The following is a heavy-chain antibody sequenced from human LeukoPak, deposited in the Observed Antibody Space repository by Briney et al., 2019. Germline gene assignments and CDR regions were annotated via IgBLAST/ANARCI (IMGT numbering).Heavy chain of an antibody. CDR3: ARVAGSSWLGYYYYGMDV. CDR2: INHSGST. CDR1: GGSFSGYY. V-gene: IGHV4-34*01. J-gene: IGHJ6*02. Sequence: PSETLSLTCAVYGGSFSGYYWSWIRQTPGKGLEWIGEINHSGSTNYNPSLKSRVTISVDTSKNQFSLKLSSVTAADTAVYYCARVAGSSWLGYYYYGMDVWGQGTTVTVSS. D-gene: IGHD6-13*01.